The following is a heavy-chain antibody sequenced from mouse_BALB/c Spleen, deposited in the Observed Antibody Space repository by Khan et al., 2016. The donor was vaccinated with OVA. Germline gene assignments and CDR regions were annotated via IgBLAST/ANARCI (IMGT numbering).Heavy chain of an antibody. D-gene: IGHD2-10*01. CDR2: INTYTGES. Sequence: QIQLVQSGPELKKPGETVKISCKASGYTFPNYGMNWVKQAPGKGLKWMGWINTYTGESTYADDFKGRFAFSLETSASTAYLQINNLKNEDTATYFCARPPYFSYVMVYWGQGTSVTVSS. J-gene: IGHJ4*01. CDR3: ARPPYFSYVMVY. V-gene: IGHV9-3-1*01. CDR1: GYTFPNYG.